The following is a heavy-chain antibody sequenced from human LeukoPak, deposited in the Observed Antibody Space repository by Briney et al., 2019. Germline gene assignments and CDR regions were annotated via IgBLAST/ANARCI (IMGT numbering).Heavy chain of an antibody. J-gene: IGHJ4*02. CDR1: GFTFSSYF. CDR2: ISSSSSYI. CDR3: TTDPSVPAAIVVDY. V-gene: IGHV3-21*01. Sequence: PGGSLRLSCAASGFTFSSYFMNWVRQAPGKGLEWVSSISSSSSYIYYADSVQGRFTISRDNAKNSLFLQMNSLRAEDTAVYYCTTDPSVPAAIVVDYWGQGTLVTVSS. D-gene: IGHD2-2*01.